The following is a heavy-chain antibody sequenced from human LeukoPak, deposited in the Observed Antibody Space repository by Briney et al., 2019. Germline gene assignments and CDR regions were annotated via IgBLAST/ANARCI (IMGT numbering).Heavy chain of an antibody. CDR2: ISFDGSKK. J-gene: IGHJ5*01. D-gene: IGHD1-1*01. Sequence: VGSLRLSCAASGFTFSNYGFHWVRQAPGKGLEWVALISFDGSKKYFADSVKGRFTLSRDNSKNTLYLQMNSLRGEDTAVYYCAKDWNNWFDSWGQGTLVTVSS. V-gene: IGHV3-30*18. CDR3: AKDWNNWFDS. CDR1: GFTFSNYG.